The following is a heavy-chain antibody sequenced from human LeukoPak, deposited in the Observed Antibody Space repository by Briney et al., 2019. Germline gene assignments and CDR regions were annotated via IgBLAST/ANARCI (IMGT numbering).Heavy chain of an antibody. Sequence: SETLSLTCTVSGGSISSSYWSWIRQPPGKGLEWIGYIQHTGDTNYNPSFKSRVSISLDTSKIQFSLKLTSVTAADTAVYYCARGGGYYESSGFFVSWGQGTLVTVSS. CDR3: ARGGGYYESSGFFVS. D-gene: IGHD3-22*01. CDR2: IQHTGDT. J-gene: IGHJ4*02. V-gene: IGHV4-59*01. CDR1: GGSISSSY.